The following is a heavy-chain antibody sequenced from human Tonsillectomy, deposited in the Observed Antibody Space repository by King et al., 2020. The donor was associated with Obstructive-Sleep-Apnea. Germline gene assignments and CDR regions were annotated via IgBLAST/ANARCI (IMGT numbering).Heavy chain of an antibody. J-gene: IGHJ4*02. D-gene: IGHD6-19*01. V-gene: IGHV3-21*01. CDR1: GFTFSTYS. Sequence: VQLVESGGGLVKPGGSLRLSCAASGFTFSTYSVNWVRQAPGKGLEWGSSISSVTSYMYYADSVKGRFTISRDNAKNSLYLQMNSLRAEDTGIYYCARFSRSSAWPGPLYYFDYWGQGTLVTVSS. CDR2: ISSVTSYM. CDR3: ARFSRSSAWPGPLYYFDY.